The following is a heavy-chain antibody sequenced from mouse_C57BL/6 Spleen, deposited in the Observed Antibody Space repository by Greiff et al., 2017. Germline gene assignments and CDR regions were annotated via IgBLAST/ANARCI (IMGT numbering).Heavy chain of an antibody. CDR3: ARRYYDYGVFDY. J-gene: IGHJ2*01. V-gene: IGHV1-53*01. CDR1: GYTFTSYW. CDR2: INPSNGGT. D-gene: IGHD2-4*01. Sequence: QVQLQQPGTELVKPGASVKLSCKASGYTFTSYWMHWVKQRPGQGLEWIGNINPSNGGTNYNEQFKSKATLTVDTSSSTAYMQLSRLTSEDSAVYDCARRYYDYGVFDYWGQGTTLTVSS.